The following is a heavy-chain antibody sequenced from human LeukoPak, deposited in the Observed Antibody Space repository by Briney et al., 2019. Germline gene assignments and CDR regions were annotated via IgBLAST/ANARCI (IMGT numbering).Heavy chain of an antibody. Sequence: SETLSLTCTVSGGSISSYYWSWIRQPPGKGLEWIGYMCYSWSTNYNPSLKSRVTISVDTSKNQFSLKLSSVTAADTAVYYCARHGPHSSSLYYFDYWGQGTLVTVSS. CDR1: GGSISSYY. D-gene: IGHD6-13*01. CDR2: MCYSWST. J-gene: IGHJ4*02. CDR3: ARHGPHSSSLYYFDY. V-gene: IGHV4-59*08.